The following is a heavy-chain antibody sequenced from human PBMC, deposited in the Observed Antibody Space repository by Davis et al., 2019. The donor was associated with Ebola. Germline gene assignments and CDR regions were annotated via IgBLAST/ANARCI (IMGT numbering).Heavy chain of an antibody. Sequence: MPSETLSLTCTVSGGSISSYYWSWIRQPPGKGLEWIGYIYYSGSTNYNPSLKSRVTISVDTSKNQFSLKLSSVTAADTAVYYCARKPARVRNWFDPWGQGTLVTVSS. D-gene: IGHD3-3*01. J-gene: IGHJ5*02. CDR1: GGSISSYY. V-gene: IGHV4-59*12. CDR3: ARKPARVRNWFDP. CDR2: IYYSGST.